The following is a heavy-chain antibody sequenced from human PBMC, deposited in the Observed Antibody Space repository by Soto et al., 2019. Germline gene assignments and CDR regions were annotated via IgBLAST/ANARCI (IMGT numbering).Heavy chain of an antibody. CDR2: TYYRSKWYN. D-gene: IGHD3-3*01. J-gene: IGHJ6*02. CDR3: ARVSYYDFWSGSRYGMDV. CDR1: GDSVSSNSAA. V-gene: IGHV6-1*01. Sequence: SQTLSLTCAISGDSVSSNSAAWNWIRQSPSRGLEWLGRTYYRSKWYNDYAVSVKSRITINPDTSENQFSLQLNSVTPEDTAVYYCARVSYYDFWSGSRYGMDVWGQGTTVTAP.